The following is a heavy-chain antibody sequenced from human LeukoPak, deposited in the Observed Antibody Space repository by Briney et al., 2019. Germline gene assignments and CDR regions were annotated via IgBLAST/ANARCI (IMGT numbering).Heavy chain of an antibody. V-gene: IGHV3-23*01. CDR2: ISGSGGST. CDR1: GFTFISYA. D-gene: IGHD3-22*01. CDR3: AKAAVNYDSSGYYPYYYYGMDV. Sequence: PGGSLRLSCAASGFTFISYAMSWVRQAPGKGLGWVSAISGSGGSTYYVDSVKGGFPFSRDNSKNTLYLEMNSLSAEDTAVYYCAKAAVNYDSSGYYPYYYYGMDVWGQGTTVTVSS. J-gene: IGHJ6*02.